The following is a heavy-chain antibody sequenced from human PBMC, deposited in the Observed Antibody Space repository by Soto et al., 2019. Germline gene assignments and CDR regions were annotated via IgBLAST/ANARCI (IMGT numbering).Heavy chain of an antibody. Sequence: QVQLQESGPGLVKPSETLSLTCTVSGGTVSSVSHFWSWIRQHPGKGLEWIGHIYYRGSTTYYSPSLKSRVSISLDTSRNQFSLKLSSVTAADTAVYYCATVVSGYDFFDYWGQGTPVTVS. CDR1: GGTVSSVSHF. CDR2: IYYRGST. J-gene: IGHJ4*02. V-gene: IGHV4-61*01. D-gene: IGHD5-12*01. CDR3: ATVVSGYDFFDY.